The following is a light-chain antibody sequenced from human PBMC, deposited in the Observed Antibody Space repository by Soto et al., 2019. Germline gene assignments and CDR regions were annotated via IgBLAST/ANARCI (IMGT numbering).Light chain of an antibody. Sequence: QSVLTQPASVSGSPGQSITISCTGTSSDVGGYNYVSWYQQHPGKAPKLMIYEVSNRPSGVSNRFSGSKSGNTASLNISWLQAEDEADYYCSSYTSSSSPEVFGTGTKVTVL. V-gene: IGLV2-14*01. J-gene: IGLJ1*01. CDR3: SSYTSSSSPEV. CDR1: SSDVGGYNY. CDR2: EVS.